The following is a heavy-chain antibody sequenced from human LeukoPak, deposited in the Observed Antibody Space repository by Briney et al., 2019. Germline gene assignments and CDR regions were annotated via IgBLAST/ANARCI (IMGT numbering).Heavy chain of an antibody. CDR2: IRYDGSNK. CDR1: GFTSSSFG. V-gene: IGHV3-30*02. CDR3: PKYRDYFDSSVGY. J-gene: IGHJ4*02. Sequence: GGSLRLSCAASGFTSSSFGMNWVRQAPGKGLEWVAFIRYDGSNKYYADSVKGRFTIYRDNSKNTLYLQMNSLRAEDTAVYYCPKYRDYFDSSVGYWGQGTLVTVSS. D-gene: IGHD3-22*01.